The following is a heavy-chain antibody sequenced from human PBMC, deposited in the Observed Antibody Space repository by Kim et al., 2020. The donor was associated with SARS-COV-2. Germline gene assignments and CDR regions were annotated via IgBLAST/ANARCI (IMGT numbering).Heavy chain of an antibody. CDR2: ITSSGTRK. CDR3: TRDNPTVADFDS. Sequence: GGSLRLSCATSGFTFGGYEMNWVRQAPGKGLEWVAYITSSGTRKEYADSVEGRFSMFRDNAKNSLFLQMNSLRAEDTAVYYCTRDNPTVADFDSWGQGTL. D-gene: IGHD4-17*01. J-gene: IGHJ4*02. V-gene: IGHV3-48*03. CDR1: GFTFGGYE.